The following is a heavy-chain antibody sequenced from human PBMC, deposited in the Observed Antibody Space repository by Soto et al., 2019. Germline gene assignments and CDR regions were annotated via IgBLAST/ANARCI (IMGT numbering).Heavy chain of an antibody. J-gene: IGHJ6*02. CDR2: INHSGST. CDR1: GGSFSGYY. D-gene: IGHD6-13*01. Sequence: PSETLSLTCAVYGGSFSGYYWSWIRQPPGKGLEWIGEINHSGSTNYNPSLKSRVTISVDTSKNQFSLKLSSVTAADTAVYYCAQLGGIAAAAPIYYYYGMDVWGQGTTVT. V-gene: IGHV4-34*01. CDR3: AQLGGIAAAAPIYYYYGMDV.